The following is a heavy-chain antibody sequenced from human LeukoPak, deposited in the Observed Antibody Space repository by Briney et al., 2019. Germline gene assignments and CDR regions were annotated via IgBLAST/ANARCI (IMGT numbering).Heavy chain of an antibody. J-gene: IGHJ4*02. D-gene: IGHD6-25*01. V-gene: IGHV3-21*01. CDR2: ISSSSYI. Sequence: GGSLRLSCAASGFTLSSYSMNWVRQAPGKGLEWVSSISSSSYIYYADSVKGRFTISRDNAKNSLYLQMNSLRAEDTAVYYCHSSVGHFGVDYCGQGTLVTVSS. CDR1: GFTLSSYS. CDR3: HSSVGHFGVDY.